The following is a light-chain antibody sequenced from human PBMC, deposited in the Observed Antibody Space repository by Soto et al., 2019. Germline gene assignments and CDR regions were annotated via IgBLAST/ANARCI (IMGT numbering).Light chain of an antibody. Sequence: IVLTQSPATLSLSPGERGTLSCRASQSVLNYLAWYQQKPGQAPRLLIYDTYNRATGIPARFSGSGSGTDFTLTISSLEPEDFGLYYCQQRGSWPLTFGGGTKVEIK. CDR1: QSVLNY. CDR3: QQRGSWPLT. CDR2: DTY. J-gene: IGKJ4*01. V-gene: IGKV3-11*01.